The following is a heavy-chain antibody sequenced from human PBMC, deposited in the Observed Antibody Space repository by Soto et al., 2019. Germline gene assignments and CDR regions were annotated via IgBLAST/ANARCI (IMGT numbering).Heavy chain of an antibody. J-gene: IGHJ4*02. Sequence: ASVKVSCKASGYTFTAYSMHWVRQAPGQGLEWIGWFNPNSGDTVYAEKFQGRVTLTRDTSISTAYMELSSLRYDDTALYYCATPASAVLALDYWGQGTLVTVSS. CDR3: ATPASAVLALDY. CDR1: GYTFTAYS. V-gene: IGHV1-2*02. D-gene: IGHD6-19*01. CDR2: FNPNSGDT.